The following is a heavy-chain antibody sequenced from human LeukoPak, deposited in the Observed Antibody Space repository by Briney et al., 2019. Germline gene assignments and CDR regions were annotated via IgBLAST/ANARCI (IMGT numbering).Heavy chain of an antibody. Sequence: GGSLRLSCEASGFAFDDYAMSWVRQAPGKRLEWVSNISWNGRSTGYGDSVKGRFTISRDSAKKSLYLQMDSLRVEDTAFYYCARESFLRTVITPHYYYYMDVWGTGTTVIVSS. V-gene: IGHV3-20*04. CDR2: ISWNGRST. CDR3: ARESFLRTVITPHYYYYMDV. CDR1: GFAFDDYA. D-gene: IGHD4-23*01. J-gene: IGHJ6*03.